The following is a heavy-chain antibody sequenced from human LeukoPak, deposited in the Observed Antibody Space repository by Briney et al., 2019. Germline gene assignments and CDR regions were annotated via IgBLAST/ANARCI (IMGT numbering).Heavy chain of an antibody. CDR2: MNPNSGNT. J-gene: IGHJ4*02. V-gene: IGHV1-8*01. CDR1: GYTFTSYD. D-gene: IGHD3-3*01. CDR3: ARASNDFWSGYYDFDY. Sequence: ASVKVSCKASGYTFTSYDINWVRQATGQGLEWMGWMNPNSGNTGYAQKFQGRVTMTRNTSISTAYMELSSLRSEDTAVYYCARASNDFWSGYYDFDYWGQGTLVTVSS.